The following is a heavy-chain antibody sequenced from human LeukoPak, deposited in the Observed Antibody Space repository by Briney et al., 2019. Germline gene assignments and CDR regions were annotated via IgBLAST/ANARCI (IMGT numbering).Heavy chain of an antibody. D-gene: IGHD3-22*01. CDR2: IYHSRST. J-gene: IGHJ2*01. CDR1: GGSISSSNW. CDR3: ARVAYYDSSGYYAPYWYFDL. Sequence: SETLSLTCAVSGGSISSSNWWSWVRQPPGKGLEWIGEIYHSRSTNYNPSLKSRVTISVDRSKNQFSLKLSSVTAADTAVYYCARVAYYDSSGYYAPYWYFDLWGRGTLVTVSS. V-gene: IGHV4-4*02.